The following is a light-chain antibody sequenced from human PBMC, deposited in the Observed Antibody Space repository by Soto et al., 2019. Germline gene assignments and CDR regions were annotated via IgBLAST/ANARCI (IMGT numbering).Light chain of an antibody. J-gene: IGLJ2*01. CDR3: QSYDNSLGDFVV. CDR1: NSNIGGGFD. CDR2: GDS. V-gene: IGLV1-40*01. Sequence: QSVLTQPPSVSGAPGQRVTISCTGTNSNIGGGFDVHWYQHVPGTAPKLLIYGDSNRASGVTDRFSGSKSGTSAFLAITGLQAEDEADYYCQSYDNSLGDFVVFGGGTKLTVL.